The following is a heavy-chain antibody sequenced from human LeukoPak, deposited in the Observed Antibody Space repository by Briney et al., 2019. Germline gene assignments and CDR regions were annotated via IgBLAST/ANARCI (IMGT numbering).Heavy chain of an antibody. CDR2: ISAYNGNT. Sequence: GASVKVSCKASGYTFTSYAITWVRQAPGQGLEWMGWISAYNGNTNYAQKLQGRVTMTTDTSTSTAYMELRSLRSDDTAVYYCARVPQGQLYAFDIWGQGTMVTVSS. V-gene: IGHV1-18*01. J-gene: IGHJ3*02. CDR3: ARVPQGQLYAFDI. CDR1: GYTFTSYA. D-gene: IGHD6-13*01.